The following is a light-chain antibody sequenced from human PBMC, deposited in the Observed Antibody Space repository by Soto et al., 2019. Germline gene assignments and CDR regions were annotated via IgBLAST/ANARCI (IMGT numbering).Light chain of an antibody. J-gene: IGKJ3*01. V-gene: IGKV3-15*01. Sequence: EIVMTQSPATLSVSPGERATLSCRASQSVSNNLAWYQQKPGQAPRLLIHGASTRATGIPARFSGSGSGTELTLTISSLQSEDFAVYYCQQYNTWPPVTFCPGTKVDIK. CDR2: GAS. CDR3: QQYNTWPPVT. CDR1: QSVSNN.